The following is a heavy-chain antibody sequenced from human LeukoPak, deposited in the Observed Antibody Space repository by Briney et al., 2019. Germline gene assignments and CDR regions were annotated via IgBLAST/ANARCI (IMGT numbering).Heavy chain of an antibody. J-gene: IGHJ2*01. CDR1: GFTFSRHW. V-gene: IGHV3-74*01. CDR3: ARDSAWTTFDL. CDR2: INTAGSST. D-gene: IGHD3/OR15-3a*01. Sequence: GGSLRLSCAASGFTFSRHWMHWVRQAPGKGLVWVSRINTAGSSTSYADSVKGRFTISRDNAKNTLYLQMNSLRAEDTAVYYCARDSAWTTFDLWGRGTLVTVSS.